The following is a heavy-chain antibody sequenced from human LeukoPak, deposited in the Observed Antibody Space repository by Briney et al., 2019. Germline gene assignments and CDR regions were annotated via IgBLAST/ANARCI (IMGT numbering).Heavy chain of an antibody. CDR3: ARDRGSYPYYFDY. Sequence: PSETLSLTCTVSGGSISSSGYFWGWIRQPPGKGLEWIGSIYYSGSTFYNPSLKSRVSISVDTSKNQFSLKVSSVTAADTAVYYCARDRGSYPYYFDYWGQGTLVTVSS. CDR1: GGSISSSGYF. CDR2: IYYSGST. J-gene: IGHJ4*02. V-gene: IGHV4-39*07. D-gene: IGHD1-26*01.